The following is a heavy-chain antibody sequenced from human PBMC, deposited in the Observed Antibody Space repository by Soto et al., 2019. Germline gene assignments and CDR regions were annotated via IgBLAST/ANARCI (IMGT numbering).Heavy chain of an antibody. V-gene: IGHV4-39*01. D-gene: IGHD2-2*01. Sequence: SETLSLTCTVSGGSISSSSYYWGWIRQPPGKGLEWIGSIYYSGSTYYNPSLKSRVTISVDTSKNQFSLKLSSVTAADTAVYYCAGPSVPAAYYYYYGMDVWGQGTTVTVS. CDR1: GGSISSSSYY. CDR3: AGPSVPAAYYYYYGMDV. CDR2: IYYSGST. J-gene: IGHJ6*02.